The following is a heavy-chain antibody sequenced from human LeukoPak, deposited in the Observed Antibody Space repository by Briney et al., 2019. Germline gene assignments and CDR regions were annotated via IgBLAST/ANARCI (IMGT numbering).Heavy chain of an antibody. CDR2: ISSGGNT. CDR3: ARVGIALTGFDY. J-gene: IGHJ4*02. CDR1: GFTVSSNY. V-gene: IGHV3-53*01. D-gene: IGHD6-19*01. Sequence: GGSLRLSCAASGFTVSSNYMSWVRQAPGKGLEWVSVISSGGNTYYADSVQGRFTISRDNSKNTLYLQMNSLKAEDTAFYYCARVGIALTGFDYWGQGTLVTVSS.